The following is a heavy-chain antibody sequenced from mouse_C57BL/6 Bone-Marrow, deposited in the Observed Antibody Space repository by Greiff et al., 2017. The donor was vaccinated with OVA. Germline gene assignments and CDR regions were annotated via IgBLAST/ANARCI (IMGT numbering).Heavy chain of an antibody. J-gene: IGHJ1*03. CDR2: IYPGSGST. CDR1: GYTFTSYW. D-gene: IGHD1-1*01. V-gene: IGHV1-55*01. CDR3: ARIYYYGSSYWYIDV. Sequence: QVQLQQPGAELVKPGASVKMSCKASGYTFTSYWITWVKQRPGQGLEWIGDIYPGSGSTNYNEKFKSKATLTVDTSSSTAYMQLSSLTSEDSAVYYCARIYYYGSSYWYIDVWGTGTTVTVSS.